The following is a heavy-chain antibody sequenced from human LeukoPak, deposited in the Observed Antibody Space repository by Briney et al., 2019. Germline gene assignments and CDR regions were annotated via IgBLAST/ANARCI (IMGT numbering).Heavy chain of an antibody. CDR3: AKESLVVIESYFDN. CDR2: ITGSGQTK. Sequence: GGSLRLSCAASGFTFSTYAMSWVRQAPGKGLEWVSAITGSGQTKYYTDSVKGRFTMSRDNSKNTLYLQMNSLRDEDTAEYFCAKESLVVIESYFDNWGQGTLVLVSS. CDR1: GFTFSTYA. V-gene: IGHV3-23*01. J-gene: IGHJ4*02. D-gene: IGHD3-22*01.